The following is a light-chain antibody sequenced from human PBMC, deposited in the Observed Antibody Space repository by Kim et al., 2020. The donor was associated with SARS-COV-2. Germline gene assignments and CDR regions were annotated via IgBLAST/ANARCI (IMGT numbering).Light chain of an antibody. CDR3: QVWDSSSDHPV. CDR2: YDS. J-gene: IGLJ2*01. CDR1: NIGGKS. V-gene: IGLV3-21*04. Sequence: PGKTAWITCGGNNIGGKSVHWYQQKPGQAPVLVIYYDSDRPSGIPERFSGSNSGNTATLTISRVEAGDEADYYCQVWDSSSDHPVFGGGTQLTVL.